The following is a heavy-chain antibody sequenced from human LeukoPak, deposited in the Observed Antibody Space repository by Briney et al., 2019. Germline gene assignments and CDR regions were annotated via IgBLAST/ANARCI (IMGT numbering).Heavy chain of an antibody. Sequence: GGSLRLSCAASGFTFSSYAMNWVRQAPGKGLEWVAVIWYDGTNKYYADSVKGRFTISRDNSKKTLYLQVNSLRAEDTAVYYCAKDPSGGYNYAFKYYAMDVWGQGTTVTVSS. CDR3: AKDPSGGYNYAFKYYAMDV. J-gene: IGHJ6*02. CDR2: IWYDGTNK. V-gene: IGHV3-30*02. CDR1: GFTFSSYA. D-gene: IGHD5-18*01.